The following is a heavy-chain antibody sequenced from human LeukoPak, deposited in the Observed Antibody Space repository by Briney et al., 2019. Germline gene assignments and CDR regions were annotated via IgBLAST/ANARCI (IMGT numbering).Heavy chain of an antibody. CDR3: ARESAYGSGSYYSGGY. V-gene: IGHV4-31*03. CDR2: IYYSGST. Sequence: PSETLSITCTVSGGSISSGGYYWSWIRQHPGKGLEWIGYIYYSGSTYYNPSLKSRVTISVDTSKNQFSLKLSSVTAADTAVYYCARESAYGSGSYYSGGYWGQGTLVTVSS. D-gene: IGHD3-10*01. CDR1: GGSISSGGYY. J-gene: IGHJ4*02.